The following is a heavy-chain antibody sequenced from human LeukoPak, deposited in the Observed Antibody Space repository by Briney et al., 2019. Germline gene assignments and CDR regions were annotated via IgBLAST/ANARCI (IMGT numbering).Heavy chain of an antibody. V-gene: IGHV1-69*13. CDR3: AREGLYDYGDYREDAFDI. CDR2: IIPIFGTA. J-gene: IGHJ3*02. D-gene: IGHD4-17*01. CDR1: GGTFSSYA. Sequence: SVKVSCKASGGTFSSYAISWVRQAPGQGLEWMGGIIPIFGTANYAQKFQGRVTITADESTSTAYMELSSLRSGDTAVYYCAREGLYDYGDYREDAFDIWGQGTMVTVSS.